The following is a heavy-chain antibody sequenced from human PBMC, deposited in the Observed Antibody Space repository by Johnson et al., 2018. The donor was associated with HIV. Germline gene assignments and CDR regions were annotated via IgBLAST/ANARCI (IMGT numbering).Heavy chain of an antibody. V-gene: IGHV3-30*19. D-gene: IGHD2-2*01. CDR2: ISSDGNNK. CDR3: ARPGIVILPAGVFDI. J-gene: IGHJ3*02. CDR1: GFTFSNFG. Sequence: QVQLLESGGGVVQPGGSLRLSCAASGFTFSNFGMHWVRQAPGKGLEWVAVISSDGNNKYYADSVKGRFTVSRDNSKNTLYLQMNSLRAADTAVYYCARPGIVILPAGVFDIWGPGTMVTVSS.